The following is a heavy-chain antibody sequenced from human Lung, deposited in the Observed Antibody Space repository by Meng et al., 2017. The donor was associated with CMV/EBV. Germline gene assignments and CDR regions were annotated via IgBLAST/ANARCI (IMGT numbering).Heavy chain of an antibody. V-gene: IGHV1-2*02. CDR1: GYTFTGYY. Sequence: SVKVSXXASGYTFTGYYMHWVRQAPGQGLEWMGWINPNSGGTNYAQKFQGRVTMTRDTSISTAYMELSRLRSDDTAVYYCAREMNVYYDFWSGYYPRPDYYYYGMDVWGQGXTVTVSS. CDR3: AREMNVYYDFWSGYYPRPDYYYYGMDV. CDR2: INPNSGGT. D-gene: IGHD3-3*01. J-gene: IGHJ6*02.